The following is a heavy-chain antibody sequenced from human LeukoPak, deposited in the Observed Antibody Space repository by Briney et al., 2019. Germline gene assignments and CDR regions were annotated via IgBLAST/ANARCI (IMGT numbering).Heavy chain of an antibody. D-gene: IGHD3-3*01. CDR3: AKAAQSRTIFGVVTEFDP. Sequence: PGGSLRLSCAASGFTFSSYAMSWVRQAPGKGLEWVSGTSGSGGSTYYADSVKGRFTISRDNSKNTLYLQMNSLRAEDTAVYYCAKAAQSRTIFGVVTEFDPWGQGTLVTVSS. CDR2: TSGSGGST. J-gene: IGHJ5*02. CDR1: GFTFSSYA. V-gene: IGHV3-23*01.